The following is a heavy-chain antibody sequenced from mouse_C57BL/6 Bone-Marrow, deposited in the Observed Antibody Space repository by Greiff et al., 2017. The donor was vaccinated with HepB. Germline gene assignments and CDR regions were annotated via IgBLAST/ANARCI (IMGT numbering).Heavy chain of an antibody. CDR3: AIGLRRRYYAMDY. J-gene: IGHJ4*01. CDR1: GYTFTSYW. D-gene: IGHD2-2*01. CDR2: IDPSDSYT. V-gene: IGHV1-69*01. Sequence: QVQLQQPGAELVMPGASVKLSCKASGYTFTSYWMHWVKQRPGQGLEWIGEIDPSDSYTNYNQKFKGKSTLTVDKSSSTAYMQLSSLTSEDSAVYYCAIGLRRRYYAMDYWGQGTSVTVSS.